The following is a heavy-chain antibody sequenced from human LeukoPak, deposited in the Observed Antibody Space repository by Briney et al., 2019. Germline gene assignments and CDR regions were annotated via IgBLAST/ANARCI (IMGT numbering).Heavy chain of an antibody. V-gene: IGHV5-51*01. CDR3: ARPEDETVTSLDY. J-gene: IGHJ4*02. CDR1: GYSFTSYW. Sequence: GESLKISCKGSGYSFTSYWIGWVRQMPGKGLEWMGIIYPGDSDTRYSPSFQGQVSISADKSISTAYLQWSSLKASDTAMYYCARPEDETVTSLDYWGQGTLVTVSS. CDR2: IYPGDSDT. D-gene: IGHD4-17*01.